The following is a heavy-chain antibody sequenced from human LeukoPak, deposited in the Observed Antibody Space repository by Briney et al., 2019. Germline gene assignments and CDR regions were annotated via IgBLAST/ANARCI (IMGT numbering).Heavy chain of an antibody. CDR3: AKDPSMTGYYKGGFDY. CDR2: ISGSSGST. J-gene: IGHJ4*02. CDR1: GFTFSSYA. D-gene: IGHD3-9*01. V-gene: IGHV3-23*01. Sequence: GGSLRLSCAASGFTFSSYAMSWVRQAPGKGLEWVSAISGSSGSTYYADSVKGRFTISRDNSRNTLYLQMNSLRAEDTAVYYCAKDPSMTGYYKGGFDYWGQGTLVTVSS.